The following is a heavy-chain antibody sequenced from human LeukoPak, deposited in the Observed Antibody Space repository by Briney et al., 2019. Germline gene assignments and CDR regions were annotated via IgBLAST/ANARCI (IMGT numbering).Heavy chain of an antibody. J-gene: IGHJ4*02. CDR1: GYIFTGYY. CDR3: ARQGSNSSGWYPVDD. CDR2: INPNSGGT. D-gene: IGHD6-19*01. V-gene: IGHV1-2*02. Sequence: ASVKVSCKASGYIFTGYYMHWVRQAPGQGLEWMGWINPNSGGTNFAQKFQGRVTMTRDTSISTAYLELSSLTSDDTAVYFCARQGSNSSGWYPVDDWGQGTLVTVSS.